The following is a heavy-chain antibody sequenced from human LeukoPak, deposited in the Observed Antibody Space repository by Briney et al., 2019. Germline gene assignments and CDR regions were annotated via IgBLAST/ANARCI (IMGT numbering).Heavy chain of an antibody. V-gene: IGHV3-23*01. J-gene: IGHJ3*02. CDR3: AKVIGRSGYSLDAFDI. CDR1: GFTFSSYA. CDR2: ISSSVSAT. D-gene: IGHD3-22*01. Sequence: GGSLRLSCAASGFTFSSYATSWVRQAPGKGLEWVSAISSSVSATYYADPVKGRFTIPRDNSKNTLYLQMNSLRAEDTAVYYCAKVIGRSGYSLDAFDIWGQGTMVTVSS.